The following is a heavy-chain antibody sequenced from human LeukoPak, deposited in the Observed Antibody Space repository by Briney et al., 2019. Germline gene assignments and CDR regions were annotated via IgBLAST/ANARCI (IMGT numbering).Heavy chain of an antibody. CDR1: GGSISSSSYY. CDR3: ARGRVFYDSTGYFI. J-gene: IGHJ3*02. CDR2: IDYSGNT. V-gene: IGHV4-39*02. D-gene: IGHD3-22*01. Sequence: PSETLSLTCTVSGGSISSSSYYWGWIRQPPGKGLEWIGNIDYSGNTYYNPSLKSRVTVSVDTSKNQFSLKVSSVTAADTAVYYCARGRVFYDSTGYFIWGQGTMVTVSS.